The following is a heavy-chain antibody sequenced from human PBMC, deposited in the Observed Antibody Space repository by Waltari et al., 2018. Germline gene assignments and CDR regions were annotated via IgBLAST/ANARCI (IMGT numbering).Heavy chain of an antibody. J-gene: IGHJ5*02. CDR3: AKDNRNYHSYGWFDP. CDR2: IGGNYPNT. D-gene: IGHD1-7*01. V-gene: IGHV3-23*01. CDR1: VFTFTSSS. Sequence: EVQLLESGGVLVQPGGSVRLSCAASVFTFTSSSMGWFRQAPGKGLEWVSSIGGNYPNTYYADSVRGRFTISRDNSKNTLDLHMNSLRAEDTAIYYCAKDNRNYHSYGWFDPWGQGTLVTVSS.